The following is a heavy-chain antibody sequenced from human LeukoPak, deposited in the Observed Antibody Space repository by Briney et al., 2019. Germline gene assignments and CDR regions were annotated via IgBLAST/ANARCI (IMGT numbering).Heavy chain of an antibody. D-gene: IGHD2-8*01. CDR2: IYSGGST. J-gene: IGHJ3*02. CDR1: GFTVSSNY. V-gene: IGHV3-53*01. CDR3: ANCRVSQPHPPYDAFDI. Sequence: PGGSLRLSCAASGFTVSSNYMSWVRQAPGKGLEWVSVIYSGGSTYYADSVKGRFTISRDNSKNTLYLQMNSLRAEDTAVYYCANCRVSQPHPPYDAFDIWGQGTMVTVSS.